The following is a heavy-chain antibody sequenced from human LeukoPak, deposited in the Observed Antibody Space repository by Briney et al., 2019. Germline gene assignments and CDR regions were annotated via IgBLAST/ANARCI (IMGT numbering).Heavy chain of an antibody. CDR3: AREGSGQQPRHWFDP. CDR2: IYTSGST. J-gene: IGHJ5*02. CDR1: GGSISNYY. D-gene: IGHD6-13*01. V-gene: IGHV4-4*07. Sequence: SETVSLTCTVSGGSISNYYWNWIRQPAGKGLEWIGRIYTSGSTNYNPSLKSRVTMSVETSKNQFSLKLSSVTAADTAVYYCAREGSGQQPRHWFDPWGQGTLVTVSS.